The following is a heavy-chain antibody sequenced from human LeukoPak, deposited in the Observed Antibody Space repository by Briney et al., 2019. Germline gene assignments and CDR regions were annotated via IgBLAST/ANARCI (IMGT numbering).Heavy chain of an antibody. D-gene: IGHD4-17*01. CDR3: ARDQGTTVTPDAFDI. J-gene: IGHJ3*02. Sequence: SETLSLTCTVSGGSISSYYWSWIRQPPGKGLEWIGYIYYSGGTNYNPSLKSRVTISLDTSKNQFSLKLSSVTAADTAVYYCARDQGTTVTPDAFDIWGQGTMVTVSS. V-gene: IGHV4-59*01. CDR1: GGSISSYY. CDR2: IYYSGGT.